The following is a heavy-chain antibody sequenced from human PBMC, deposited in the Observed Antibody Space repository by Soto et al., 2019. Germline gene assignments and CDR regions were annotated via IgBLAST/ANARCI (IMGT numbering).Heavy chain of an antibody. Sequence: QVQLVESGGGVVQPGRSLRLSCAASGFSFRAYTLHWLRQAPGKGLEWMAAVSFDGSNTYYADPAKGRFTISRDNSKKMVYLQMDSLSAEDTALYCCARDTSQPHDLGDYYYFDYWGQGTLVTVSS. CDR3: ARDTSQPHDLGDYYYFDY. J-gene: IGHJ4*02. D-gene: IGHD4-17*01. V-gene: IGHV3-30-3*01. CDR1: GFSFRAYT. CDR2: VSFDGSNT.